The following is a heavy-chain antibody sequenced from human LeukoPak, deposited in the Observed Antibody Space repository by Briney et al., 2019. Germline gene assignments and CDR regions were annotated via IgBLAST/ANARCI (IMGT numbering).Heavy chain of an antibody. Sequence: GSLRLSCAASGFTFNNYWMHWIRQPPGKGLEWIGSIYYSGSTYYNPSLKSRVTISVDTSKNQFSLKLSSVTAADTAVYYCARILTGIDPWGQGTLVTVSS. CDR3: ARILTGIDP. J-gene: IGHJ5*02. D-gene: IGHD3-9*01. V-gene: IGHV4-59*13. CDR1: GFTFNNYW. CDR2: IYYSGST.